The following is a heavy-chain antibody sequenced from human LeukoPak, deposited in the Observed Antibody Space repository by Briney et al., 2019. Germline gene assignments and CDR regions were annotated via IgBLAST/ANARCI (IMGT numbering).Heavy chain of an antibody. D-gene: IGHD6-19*01. CDR2: IYYSGST. J-gene: IGHJ6*03. Sequence: SETLSLTCTVSGGSISSSSYYWGWIRQPPGKGLEWIGSIYYSGSTYYNPSLKSRVTISVDTSKNQFSLKLSSVTAADTAVYYCARVVGGSGWYGYYYYYMDVWGKGTTVTVSS. CDR3: ARVVGGSGWYGYYYYYMDV. V-gene: IGHV4-39*07. CDR1: GGSISSSSYY.